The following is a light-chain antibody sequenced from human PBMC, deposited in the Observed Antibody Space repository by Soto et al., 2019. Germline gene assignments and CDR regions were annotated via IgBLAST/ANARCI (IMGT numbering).Light chain of an antibody. CDR3: QQYGSSLYT. V-gene: IGKV3-20*01. Sequence: IVMTQSPATLSVSPGERATLSCRASRGISSNLAWYQQKPGQAPRLLIYDASTRATGIPDRFSGSGSGTDFTLTINRLEPEDFAVYYCQQYGSSLYTFGQGTKVDIK. J-gene: IGKJ2*01. CDR1: RGISSN. CDR2: DAS.